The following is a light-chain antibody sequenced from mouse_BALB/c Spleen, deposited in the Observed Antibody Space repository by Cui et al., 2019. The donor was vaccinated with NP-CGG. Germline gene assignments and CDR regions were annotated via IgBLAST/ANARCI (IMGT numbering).Light chain of an antibody. V-gene: IGLV1*01. CDR1: TGAVTTNNY. CDR3: ALWYSNHWV. Sequence: QAVVTQESALTTSPGETVTLTCRSNTGAVTTNNYANWLQEKPDHLFTGLIGGTNNRAPGVPARFSGSLIGDKAALTITGAQTEDEAIYFCALWYSNHWVFGGGTKLTVL. J-gene: IGLJ1*01. CDR2: GTN.